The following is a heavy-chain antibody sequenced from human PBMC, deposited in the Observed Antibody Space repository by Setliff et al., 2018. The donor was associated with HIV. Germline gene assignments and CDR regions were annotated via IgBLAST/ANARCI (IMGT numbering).Heavy chain of an antibody. Sequence: PSETLSLTCAVSGYSISSGHYWGWIRQPPGKGLEWFGSIYHSGTTYDNPSLKSRVTISVDTSKNQFSLKLSSVTAADTAVYYCARHGAYEAYYDYMDVWGKGTTVTVSS. D-gene: IGHD5-12*01. J-gene: IGHJ6*03. CDR3: ARHGAYEAYYDYMDV. CDR1: GYSISSGHY. CDR2: IYHSGTT. V-gene: IGHV4-38-2*01.